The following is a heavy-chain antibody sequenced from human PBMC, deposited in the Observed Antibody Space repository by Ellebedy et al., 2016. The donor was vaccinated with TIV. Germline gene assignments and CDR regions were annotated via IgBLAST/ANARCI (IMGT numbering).Heavy chain of an antibody. Sequence: MPSETLSLTCTVSGGSISSYYWSWIRQPPGKGLEWIGYIYYSGSTNYNPSLKSRVTISVDTSKNQFSLKLSSVTAADTAVYYCARGPARGSSGYYDYWGQGTLVTVSS. CDR1: GGSISSYY. CDR3: ARGPARGSSGYYDY. CDR2: IYYSGST. J-gene: IGHJ4*02. V-gene: IGHV4-59*01. D-gene: IGHD3-22*01.